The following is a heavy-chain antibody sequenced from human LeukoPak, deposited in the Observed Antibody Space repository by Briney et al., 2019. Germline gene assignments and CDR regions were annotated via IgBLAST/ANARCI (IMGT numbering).Heavy chain of an antibody. D-gene: IGHD2-2*01. Sequence: PSETLSLTCAVSGGSISSSSHHWGWSRQPPGKGLWWIASISSSGSTNYNPSLQSRATISVDTSENQFSLRLSSVTAADTAVYYCARRYCTTTTWYYFDYWGQGTLVTVSS. J-gene: IGHJ4*02. CDR2: ISSSGST. CDR3: ARRYCTTTTWYYFDY. V-gene: IGHV4-39*01. CDR1: GGSISSSSHH.